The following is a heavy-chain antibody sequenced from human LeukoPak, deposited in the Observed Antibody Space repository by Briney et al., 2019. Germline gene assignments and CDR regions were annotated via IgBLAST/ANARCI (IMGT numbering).Heavy chain of an antibody. Sequence: SETLSLTCTVSGGSINSGDYYWSWIRQPPGKGLEWIGYIYYSGSTNYNPSLKSRVTISVDTSKNQFSLKLSSVTAADTAVYYCARHSQSNGPWDSWGQGTLVTVSS. CDR3: ARHSQSNGPWDS. CDR2: IYYSGST. CDR1: GGSINSGDYY. V-gene: IGHV4-61*08. J-gene: IGHJ4*02. D-gene: IGHD2-8*01.